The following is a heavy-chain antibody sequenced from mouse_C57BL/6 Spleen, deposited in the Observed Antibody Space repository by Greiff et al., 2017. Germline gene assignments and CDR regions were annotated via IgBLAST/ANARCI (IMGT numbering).Heavy chain of an antibody. V-gene: IGHV5-9-1*02. D-gene: IGHD2-4*01. CDR1: GFTFSSYA. CDR2: ISSGGDYI. J-gene: IGHJ4*01. CDR3: TRDYYYDAGAMDY. Sequence: EVQLVESGEGLVKPGGSLKLSCAASGFTFSSYAMSWVRQTPEQRLEWVAYISSGGDYIYYADTVKGRFTISRDNARNTLSLQLRSLKSENRAMYYCTRDYYYDAGAMDYWGQGTSVTVSS.